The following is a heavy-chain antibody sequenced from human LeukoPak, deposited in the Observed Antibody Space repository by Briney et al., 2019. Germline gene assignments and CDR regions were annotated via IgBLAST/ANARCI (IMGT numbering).Heavy chain of an antibody. CDR1: GYTFTGYY. V-gene: IGHV1-69*06. CDR2: IIPIFGTA. J-gene: IGHJ4*02. CDR3: ASYSSSWYVVDY. Sequence: GASVKVSCKASGYTFTGYYMHWVRQAPGQGLEWMGGIIPIFGTANYAQKFQGRVTITADKSTSTAYMELSSLRSEDTAVYYCASYSSSWYVVDYWGQGTLVTVSS. D-gene: IGHD6-13*01.